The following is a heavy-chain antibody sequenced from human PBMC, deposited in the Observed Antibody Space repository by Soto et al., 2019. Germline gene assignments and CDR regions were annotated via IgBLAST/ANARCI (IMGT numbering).Heavy chain of an antibody. J-gene: IGHJ5*02. Sequence: EVQLVESGGGLVQPGGSLRLSCVASGFTFSTYSMNWVRQAPGKGLEWISYITSSSSTIYYADSVKGRFTISRDNAKNSLYLQMNSLRDEDTAMYYCARDNGMAGSFDPWGQGTLVTVSS. CDR2: ITSSSSTI. V-gene: IGHV3-48*02. CDR1: GFTFSTYS. CDR3: ARDNGMAGSFDP. D-gene: IGHD2-8*01.